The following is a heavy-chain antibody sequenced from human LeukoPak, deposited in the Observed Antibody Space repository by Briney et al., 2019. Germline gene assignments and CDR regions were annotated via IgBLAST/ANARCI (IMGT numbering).Heavy chain of an antibody. J-gene: IGHJ4*02. CDR2: ILRNSGSI. D-gene: IGHD6-13*01. V-gene: IGHV3-9*01. CDR3: VKDGGRDTAAAYY. CDR1: GFTFDDYA. Sequence: GGSLRLSCAASGFTFDDYAMHWVRQAPGQGLEWVSGILRNSGSIGYADSVKGRFTISRDDAKNSLYLQMNSLRAEDTALYYCVKDGGRDTAAAYYWGQGTLVSVSS.